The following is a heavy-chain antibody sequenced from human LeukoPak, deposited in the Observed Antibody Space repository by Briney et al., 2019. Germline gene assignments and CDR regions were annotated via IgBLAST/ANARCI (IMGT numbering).Heavy chain of an antibody. Sequence: PGGSLRLPSAASGFTFTSYEMNWVRQAPGKGLEWVSYISSSGSTIYYADSVKGRFTISRDNSKDSRYLQMYSLRVEDTAVYYCARAGGSNWGQGPLVTV. CDR2: ISSSGSTI. CDR1: GFTFTSYE. V-gene: IGHV3-48*03. D-gene: IGHD1-26*01. CDR3: ARAGGSN. J-gene: IGHJ1*01.